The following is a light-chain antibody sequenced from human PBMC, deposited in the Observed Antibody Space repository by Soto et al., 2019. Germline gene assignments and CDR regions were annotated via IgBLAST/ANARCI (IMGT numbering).Light chain of an antibody. J-gene: IGKJ1*01. Sequence: EIEMTQSPATLSLAPGERVTLSCRASESVSTNLAWYQQKAGQAPRLLIYGASTRATGIPARFSGSGSGTEFTLTISGLQCEDFAVYYCQQYSIWRTVGQGTKVEIK. V-gene: IGKV3-15*01. CDR2: GAS. CDR1: ESVSTN. CDR3: QQYSIWRT.